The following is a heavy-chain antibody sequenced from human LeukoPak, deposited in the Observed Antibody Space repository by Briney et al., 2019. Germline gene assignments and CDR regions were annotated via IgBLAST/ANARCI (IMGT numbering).Heavy chain of an antibody. CDR3: ASRKLENDY. CDR1: GGSVTDYY. Sequence: SETLSLTCTISGGSVTDYYWSWIRQSPGKGLEWIGYIYHTWSTSYSPSLKGRVAISADTSQNQFSLRLSSVTAADTGIYYCASRKLENDYWGQGTLVTVSS. CDR2: IYHTWST. J-gene: IGHJ4*02. D-gene: IGHD1-1*01. V-gene: IGHV4-59*02.